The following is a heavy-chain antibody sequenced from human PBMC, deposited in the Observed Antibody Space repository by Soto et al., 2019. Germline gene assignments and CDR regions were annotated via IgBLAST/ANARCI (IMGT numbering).Heavy chain of an antibody. CDR1: GFTFSSYW. V-gene: IGHV3-7*01. Sequence: LRLSCAASGFTFSSYWMTWVRQAPGKGLEWVANIKQDGSEKYYVESVKGRFTISRDNAKNSLYLEMNSLRAEDTAVYYCARESEDLTSNFDYWGQGTLVTVSS. CDR3: ARESEDLTSNFDY. J-gene: IGHJ4*02. CDR2: IKQDGSEK.